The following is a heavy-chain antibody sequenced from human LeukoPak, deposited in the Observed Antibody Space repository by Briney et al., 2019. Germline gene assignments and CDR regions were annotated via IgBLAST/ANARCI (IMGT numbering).Heavy chain of an antibody. D-gene: IGHD2-15*01. V-gene: IGHV3-64D*06. Sequence: GGSLRLSCSASGFTFSSYAMHWVRQAPGKGLEYVSAISSNGGSTYYADSVKARFTISRDNSKNTLYLQMSSLRAEDTAVYYCVKGEYCSSTSCYGGYCSGGSCYPPPYYFDYWGQGTLVTVSS. J-gene: IGHJ4*02. CDR2: ISSNGGST. CDR1: GFTFSSYA. CDR3: VKGEYCSSTSCYGGYCSGGSCYPPPYYFDY.